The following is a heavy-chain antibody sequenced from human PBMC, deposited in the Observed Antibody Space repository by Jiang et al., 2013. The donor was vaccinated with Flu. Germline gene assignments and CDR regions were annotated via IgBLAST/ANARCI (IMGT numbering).Heavy chain of an antibody. V-gene: IGHV3-23*01. CDR3: ARDPGSSWYFDY. D-gene: IGHD6-13*01. CDR2: IGSGGSSI. J-gene: IGHJ4*02. CDR1: GFTFSTYA. Sequence: VQLLESGGGLVQPGGSLRLSCAASGFTFSTYAMSWVRQAPGKGLEWVSSIGSGGSSIHYANSVKGRFTISRDNSENTLYLQMNSLRAEDTAVYYCARDPGSSWYFDYWGQGTL.